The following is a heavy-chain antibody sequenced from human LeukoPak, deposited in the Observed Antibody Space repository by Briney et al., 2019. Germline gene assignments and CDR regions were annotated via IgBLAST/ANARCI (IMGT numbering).Heavy chain of an antibody. Sequence: PSETLSLTCTVSGGSLSSHFWSWIRQPPGKGLEWIGDVYYSGSTNYNPPLKSRVTISVDTPKNQFSLKLSSVTAADTAVYYCARGLRWDLTISGTSTFDYWGQGSLVTVSS. CDR1: GGSLSSHF. V-gene: IGHV4-59*11. J-gene: IGHJ4*02. CDR3: ARGLRWDLTISGTSTFDY. D-gene: IGHD1-26*01. CDR2: VYYSGST.